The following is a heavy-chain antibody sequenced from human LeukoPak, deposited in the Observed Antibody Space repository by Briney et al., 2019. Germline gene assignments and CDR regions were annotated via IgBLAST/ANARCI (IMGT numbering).Heavy chain of an antibody. D-gene: IGHD6-19*01. CDR1: GGSISSYY. J-gene: IGHJ4*02. CDR3: ARGYSSGWYRY. CDR2: IYYSGST. V-gene: IGHV4-59*01. Sequence: SETLSLTCTVSGGSISSYYWSWIRQPPGKGLEWIGYIYYSGSTNYNPSLKSRVTISVDTSKNQFSLKLSSVTAADTAVYYCARGYSSGWYRYWGQGTLVTVSS.